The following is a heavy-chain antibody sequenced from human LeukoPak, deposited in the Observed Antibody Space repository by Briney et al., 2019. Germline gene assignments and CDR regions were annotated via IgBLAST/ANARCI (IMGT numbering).Heavy chain of an antibody. CDR2: IYPGDSDT. J-gene: IGHJ1*01. D-gene: IGHD2-21*02. V-gene: IGHV5-51*01. CDR3: ARRAYCGGDCLEYFQH. Sequence: GESLKISFKGSGYRFTSYWIGWVRPMPGKGLEWMGIIYPGDSDTRYSPSFQGQVTISADKSISTAYLQWSSLKASDTAMYYCARRAYCGGDCLEYFQHWGQGTLVTVSS. CDR1: GYRFTSYW.